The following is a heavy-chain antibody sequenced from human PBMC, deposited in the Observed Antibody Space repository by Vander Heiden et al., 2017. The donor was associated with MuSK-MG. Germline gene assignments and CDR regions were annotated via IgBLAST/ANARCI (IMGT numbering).Heavy chain of an antibody. CDR2: ISSSSSYI. Sequence: EVQLVESGGGLVKPGGSLRLSCAASGFTFSSYSMNWVRQAPGKGLEWVSSISSSSSYIYYANSVKGRFTISRDNAKNSLYLQMNSLRAEDTAVYYCARLRDTVASKGAYYFDYWGQGTLVTVSS. D-gene: IGHD4-17*01. CDR1: GFTFSSYS. V-gene: IGHV3-21*01. CDR3: ARLRDTVASKGAYYFDY. J-gene: IGHJ4*02.